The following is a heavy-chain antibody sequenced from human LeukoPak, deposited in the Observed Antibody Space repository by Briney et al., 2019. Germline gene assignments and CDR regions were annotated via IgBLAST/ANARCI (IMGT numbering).Heavy chain of an antibody. CDR2: INHSGST. D-gene: IGHD4-17*01. V-gene: IGHV4-34*01. CDR3: ARADGDYGGWFDP. CDR1: GGSFSGYY. J-gene: IGHJ5*02. Sequence: SETLSLTCAVYGGSFSGYYWSWIRQPPGKGLEWIGEINHSGSTNYNPSLKSRVTISVDTSKNQFSLKLSSVTAADTAVYYCARADGDYGGWFDPWGQGTLVTVSS.